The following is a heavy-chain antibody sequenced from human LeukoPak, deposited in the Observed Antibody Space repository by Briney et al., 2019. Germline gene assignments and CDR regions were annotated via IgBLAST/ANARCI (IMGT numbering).Heavy chain of an antibody. Sequence: GASVKVSCKASGYTFTSYAMHWARQAPGQRLEWMGWINAGNGNTKYSQKFQGRVTITRDTSASTAYMELSSLRSEDTAVYYCARAGMQRGSSYFDYWGQGTLVTVSS. D-gene: IGHD2-8*01. CDR2: INAGNGNT. CDR1: GYTFTSYA. V-gene: IGHV1-3*01. J-gene: IGHJ4*02. CDR3: ARAGMQRGSSYFDY.